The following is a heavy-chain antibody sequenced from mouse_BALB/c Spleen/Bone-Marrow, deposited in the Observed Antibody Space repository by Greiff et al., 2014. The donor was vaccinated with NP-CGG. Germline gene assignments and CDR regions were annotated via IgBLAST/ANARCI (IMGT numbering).Heavy chain of an antibody. Sequence: QVQLQQSGAELVKPGASVRLSCKASGYTFTNYYMHWVKQRPGQGLEWIGEINPSNGGTNFNEKFKSKATLTVDKSSNTTYMQLSSLTSEGSAVYYCTRSGNYLFAYWGQGTLVTVSA. CDR1: GYTFTNYY. V-gene: IGHV1S81*02. J-gene: IGHJ3*01. CDR3: TRSGNYLFAY. D-gene: IGHD2-1*01. CDR2: INPSNGGT.